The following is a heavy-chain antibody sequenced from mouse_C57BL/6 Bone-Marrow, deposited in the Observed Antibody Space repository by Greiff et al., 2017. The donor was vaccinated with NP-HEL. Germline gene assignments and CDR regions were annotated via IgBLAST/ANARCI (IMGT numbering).Heavy chain of an antibody. CDR3: ARSATVVAKVDV. CDR1: GYTFTSYW. Sequence: VQLQQPGAELVKPGASVKLSCKASGYTFTSYWMHWVKQRPGQGLEWIGMIHPNSGSTNYNEKFKSKATLTVDKSSSTAYMQLSSLTSEDSAVYYCARSATVVAKVDVWGTGTTVTVSS. J-gene: IGHJ1*03. D-gene: IGHD1-1*01. CDR2: IHPNSGST. V-gene: IGHV1-64*01.